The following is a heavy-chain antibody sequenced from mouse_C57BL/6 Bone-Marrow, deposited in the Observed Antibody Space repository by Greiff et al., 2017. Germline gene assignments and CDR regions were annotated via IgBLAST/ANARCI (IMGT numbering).Heavy chain of an antibody. CDR2: IWGVGST. CDR1: GFSLTSYG. J-gene: IGHJ4*01. CDR3: ASIGHAMDY. Sequence: VKVVESGPGLVAPSQSLSITCTVSGFSLTSYGVDWVRQSPGKGLEWLGAIWGVGSTNYNSALKSRLSISKDNSKSQVFLKMNSLQTDDTAMYYCASIGHAMDYWGQGTSVTVSS. V-gene: IGHV2-6*01.